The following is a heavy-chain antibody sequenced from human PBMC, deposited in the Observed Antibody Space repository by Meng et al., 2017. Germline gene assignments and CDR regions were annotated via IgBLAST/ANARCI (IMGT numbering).Heavy chain of an antibody. V-gene: IGHV3-53*02. D-gene: IGHD4-17*01. CDR1: GFTVSSNY. J-gene: IGHJ4*02. CDR3: ARDYGDHLGFDY. Sequence: VRWVETGVGLNQPEGSLRLSCAASGFTVSSNYMSWVRQAPGKGLEWVSVIYSGGSTYYADSVKGRFTISRDNSKNTLYLQMNSLRAEDTAVYYCARDYGDHLGFDYWGQGTLVTVSS. CDR2: IYSGGST.